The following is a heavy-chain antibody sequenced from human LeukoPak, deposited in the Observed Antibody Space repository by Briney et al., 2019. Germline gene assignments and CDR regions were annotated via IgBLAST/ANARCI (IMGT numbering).Heavy chain of an antibody. CDR2: ISSSSSYI. D-gene: IGHD4-17*01. CDR3: ARDPNYGDYFDY. Sequence: GGSLRLSCAASGFTFSSYSMNWVRQAPGKGLEWVSSISSSSSYIYYADSVKGRFTISRDNAKNSLYLQMNSLRAEDTAVYYCARDPNYGDYFDYWGQGTLVTVSS. CDR1: GFTFSSYS. V-gene: IGHV3-21*01. J-gene: IGHJ4*02.